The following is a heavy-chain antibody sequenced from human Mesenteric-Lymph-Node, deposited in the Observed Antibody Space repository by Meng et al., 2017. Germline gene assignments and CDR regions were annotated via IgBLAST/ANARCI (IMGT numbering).Heavy chain of an antibody. V-gene: IGHV4-34*01. CDR3: VYFWSGYFT. D-gene: IGHD3-3*01. Sequence: VQLQQWGAGLLKPSETLSLTCAVFGGSLSGYYCNLFRQPPGKGLGWIWGSDHFGNTNQQPSLKGRLTISVDTSKNQISLGLTSVIAADTGVYFCVYFWSGYFTSGQGTLVTVSS. CDR1: GGSLSGYY. CDR2: SDHFGNT. J-gene: IGHJ5*02.